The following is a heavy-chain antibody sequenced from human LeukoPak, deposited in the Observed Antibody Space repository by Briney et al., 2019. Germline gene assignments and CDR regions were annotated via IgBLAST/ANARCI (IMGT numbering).Heavy chain of an antibody. CDR1: GFTFRSYA. J-gene: IGHJ3*02. D-gene: IGHD3-22*01. V-gene: IGHV3-23*01. CDR2: ISGSGDTT. CDR3: AKSITMIVVVVGNAFDI. Sequence: GGSLRLSCAASGFTFRSYAMNWVRQAPGKGLEWVSVISGSGDTTNYADSVKSRFTISRDNSKNTLYLQMNSLRAEDTAVYYCAKSITMIVVVVGNAFDIWGQGTMVTVSS.